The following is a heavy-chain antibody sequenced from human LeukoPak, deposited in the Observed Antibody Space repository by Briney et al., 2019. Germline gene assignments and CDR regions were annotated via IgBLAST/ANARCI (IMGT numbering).Heavy chain of an antibody. D-gene: IGHD6-13*01. CDR3: AREEIAAAGTGYYFDY. CDR2: IYYSGST. J-gene: IGHJ4*02. V-gene: IGHV4-61*01. Sequence: NPSETLSLTCTVSGGSISSGTYYWSWIRQPPGKGLEWIGYIYYSGSTNCNPSLKSRVTISVDTSKNQFSLKLSSVTAADTAVYYCAREEIAAAGTGYYFDYWGQGTLVTVSS. CDR1: GGSISSGTYY.